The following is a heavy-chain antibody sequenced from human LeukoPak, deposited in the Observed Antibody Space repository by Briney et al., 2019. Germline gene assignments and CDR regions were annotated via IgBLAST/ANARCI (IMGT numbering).Heavy chain of an antibody. Sequence: SETLPLTCTVSSGSISSYYWSWIRQPPGKGLEWIGYIYTSGSTNYNPSLKSRVTMSVDMSRRQFSLMLSSVTAADTAVYYCARATQRYCSGTTCFPYWFDPWGQGTLVTVSS. CDR3: ARATQRYCSGTTCFPYWFDP. CDR2: IYTSGST. V-gene: IGHV4-4*09. CDR1: SGSISSYY. D-gene: IGHD2-2*01. J-gene: IGHJ5*02.